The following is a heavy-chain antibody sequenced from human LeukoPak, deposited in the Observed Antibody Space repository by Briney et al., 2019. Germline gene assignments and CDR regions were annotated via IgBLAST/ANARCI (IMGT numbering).Heavy chain of an antibody. J-gene: IGHJ2*01. CDR3: ARDAYSSSWYHWYFDF. V-gene: IGHV4-59*01. CDR2: IYYSGHT. Sequence: PSETLSLTCTVSGGSISTYHWSWIRQPPGKGLEWIGYIYYSGHTNYNPSLKSRVTISVDTSKNQFSLKLSSVTAADTAVYYCARDAYSSSWYHWYFDFWGRGTLVTVSS. CDR1: GGSISTYH. D-gene: IGHD6-13*01.